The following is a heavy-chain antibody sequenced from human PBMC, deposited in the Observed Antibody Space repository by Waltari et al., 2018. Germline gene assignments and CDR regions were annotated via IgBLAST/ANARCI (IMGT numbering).Heavy chain of an antibody. CDR2: MHPDGGWT. Sequence: QVQLVQSGAEVKKPGASVKVSCKASGYTFTGYYMHWVRQAPGQGLERMTRMHPDGGWTSKAKKSQGRVTMARNTSSSTAYKELRRLRSGGTAVYYCARDLISTALVGGTWAPDYWGQGTLVTVSS. CDR1: GYTFTGYY. J-gene: IGHJ4*02. D-gene: IGHD1-26*01. CDR3: ARDLISTALVGGTWAPDY. V-gene: IGHV1-2*06.